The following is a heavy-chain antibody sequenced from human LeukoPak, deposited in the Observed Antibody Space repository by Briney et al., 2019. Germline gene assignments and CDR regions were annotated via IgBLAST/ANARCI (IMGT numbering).Heavy chain of an antibody. V-gene: IGHV3-20*04. D-gene: IGHD6-13*01. Sequence: GGSLRLSCAASGFRFDDYGMSWVRHAPGKGLEWVSGINWNGGSTSYADSVKGRFTISRDNAKNSLYLQMNSLRAEDTAVYYCAREISSWYRTEGRFDPWGQGTLVTVSS. CDR1: GFRFDDYG. J-gene: IGHJ5*02. CDR2: INWNGGST. CDR3: AREISSWYRTEGRFDP.